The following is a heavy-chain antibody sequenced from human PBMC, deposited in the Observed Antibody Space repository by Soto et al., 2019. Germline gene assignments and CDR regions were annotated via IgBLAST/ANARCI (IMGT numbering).Heavy chain of an antibody. D-gene: IGHD6-13*01. CDR2: IRTKANNYAT. V-gene: IGHV3-73*01. CDR1: GFTFSGSE. Sequence: EVQVVESGGDLVQPGGSLKLSCAASGFTFSGSEMHWVRQASGKGLEWVGHIRTKANNYATAYAASGKGRFTKSRDDLKNMADLEMNSLKTWDTALDYCIRAAAGLCAWGQGTLVTVSS. CDR3: IRAAAGLCA. J-gene: IGHJ5*02.